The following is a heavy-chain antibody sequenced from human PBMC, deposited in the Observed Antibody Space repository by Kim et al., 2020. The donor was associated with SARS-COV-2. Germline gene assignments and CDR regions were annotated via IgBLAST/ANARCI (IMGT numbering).Heavy chain of an antibody. D-gene: IGHD4-4*01. Sequence: AQGFTGRFVFSLDTSISTAYLQISSLKAEDTAVYYCARTYSNFGYNGFDPWGQGTLVTVSS. J-gene: IGHJ5*02. CDR3: ARTYSNFGYNGFDP. V-gene: IGHV7-4-1*02.